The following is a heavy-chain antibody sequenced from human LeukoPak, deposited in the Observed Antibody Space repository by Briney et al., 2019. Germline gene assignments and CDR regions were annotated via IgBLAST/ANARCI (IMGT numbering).Heavy chain of an antibody. J-gene: IGHJ5*02. CDR2: IYINGNT. D-gene: IGHD2-21*02. CDR1: VGSISSYY. V-gene: IGHV4-4*07. CDR3: ARGECGIDCPKYNWFDP. Sequence: SETLSLTCTVSVGSISSYYWSWIRQPAGKGLEWIGRIYINGNTNYNPSLKSRVTISLDTSKNQFSLKLTSVTAADTAVYYCARGECGIDCPKYNWFDPWGQGTLVTVSS.